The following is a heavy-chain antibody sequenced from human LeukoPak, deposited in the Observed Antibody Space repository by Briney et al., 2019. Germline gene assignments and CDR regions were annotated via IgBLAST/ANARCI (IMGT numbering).Heavy chain of an antibody. J-gene: IGHJ4*02. CDR1: GFTFDDYA. V-gene: IGHV3-43*02. CDR3: AKDTAAAGTYSHFDY. CDR2: ISGDGGST. Sequence: GGSLRLSCAASGFTFDDYAMHWARQAPGKGLEWVSLISGDGGSTYYADSVKGRFTISRDNSKNSLYLQMNSLRTEDTALYYCAKDTAAAGTYSHFDYWGQGTLVTVSS. D-gene: IGHD6-13*01.